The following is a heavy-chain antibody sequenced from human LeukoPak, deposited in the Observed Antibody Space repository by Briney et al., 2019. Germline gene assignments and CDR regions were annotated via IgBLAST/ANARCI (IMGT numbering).Heavy chain of an antibody. J-gene: IGHJ6*03. V-gene: IGHV3-74*01. CDR3: ARGEWAYYYYMDV. CDR1: GFTFSSHG. D-gene: IGHD1-26*01. CDR2: INSDGSST. Sequence: GGSLRLSCVASGFTFSSHGMNWVRQAPGKGLEWVSRINSDGSSTSYADSVKGRFTISRDNAKNTLYLQMNSLRAEDTAVYYCARGEWAYYYYMDVWGKGTTVTVSS.